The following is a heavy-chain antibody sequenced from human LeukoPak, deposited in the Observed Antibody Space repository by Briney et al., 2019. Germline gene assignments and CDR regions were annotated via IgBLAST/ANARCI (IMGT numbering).Heavy chain of an antibody. V-gene: IGHV4-34*01. J-gene: IGHJ1*01. CDR3: ARVIAAARGGYFQH. D-gene: IGHD6-13*01. Sequence: PSETLSLTCAVYGGSFSGYYWSWIRQHPGKGLEWIGEINHSGSTNYNPSLKSRVTISVDTSKNQFSLKLSSVTAADTAVYYCARVIAAARGGYFQHWGQGTLVTVSS. CDR2: INHSGST. CDR1: GGSFSGYY.